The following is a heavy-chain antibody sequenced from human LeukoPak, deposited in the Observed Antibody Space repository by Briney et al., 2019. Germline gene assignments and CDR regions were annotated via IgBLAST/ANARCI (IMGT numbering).Heavy chain of an antibody. CDR2: ISNDGSNK. CDR3: AKELYGNPSGY. CDR1: GFTFSSYG. Sequence: GGSLRLSCAASGFTFSSYGMHWVRQAPGKGLEWVAVISNDGSNKYYADSVKGRFAISRDNSKNTLYLQMNSLRAGDTALYYCAKELYGNPSGYWGQGTRVTVSS. D-gene: IGHD2-8*01. J-gene: IGHJ4*02. V-gene: IGHV3-30*18.